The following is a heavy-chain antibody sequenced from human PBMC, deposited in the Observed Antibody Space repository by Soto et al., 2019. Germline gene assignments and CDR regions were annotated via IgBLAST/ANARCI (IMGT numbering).Heavy chain of an antibody. CDR3: AKDRDYYDSSRQYYFDY. V-gene: IGHV3-30*18. Sequence: GGSLRLSCAASGFTFSSYGMHWVRQAPGKGLEWVAVISYDGSNKYYADSVKGRFTISRDNSKNTLYLQMNSLRAEDTAVYYCAKDRDYYDSSRQYYFDYWGQGTLVTVSS. CDR1: GFTFSSYG. D-gene: IGHD3-22*01. CDR2: ISYDGSNK. J-gene: IGHJ4*02.